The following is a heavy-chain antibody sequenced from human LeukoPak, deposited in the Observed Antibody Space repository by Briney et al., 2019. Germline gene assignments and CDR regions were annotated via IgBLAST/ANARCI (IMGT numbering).Heavy chain of an antibody. CDR2: ISGVNT. D-gene: IGHD4-17*01. J-gene: IGHJ1*01. CDR3: ARAPNGNYVGAFDFQR. V-gene: IGHV3-23*01. CDR1: GFTFSNYA. Sequence: GGSLRLSCAASGFTFSNYALTWVRQAPGKGLEWVSSISGVNTHYADSVKGRFSISRDNYKNTLYLQMSSLRAEDTAVYYCARAPNGNYVGAFDFQRWGQGTLVTVSS.